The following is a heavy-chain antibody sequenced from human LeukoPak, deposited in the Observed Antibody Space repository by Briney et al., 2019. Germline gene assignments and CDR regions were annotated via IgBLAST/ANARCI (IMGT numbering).Heavy chain of an antibody. CDR1: GFTFSSYE. V-gene: IGHV3-74*01. D-gene: IGHD6-13*01. J-gene: IGHJ4*02. Sequence: GGSLRLSCAASGFTFSSYEMNWVRQAPGKGLVWVSRINSDGSSTSYADSVKGRFTISRDNAKNTLYLQMNSLRAEDTAVYYCAREIFPGIAAAGTDYWGQGTLVTVSS. CDR3: AREIFPGIAAAGTDY. CDR2: INSDGSST.